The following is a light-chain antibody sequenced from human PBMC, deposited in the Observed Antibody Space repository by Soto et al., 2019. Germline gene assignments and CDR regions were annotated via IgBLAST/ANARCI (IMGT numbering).Light chain of an antibody. J-gene: IGKJ1*01. CDR1: QSIGTW. CDR3: QQYNSYSRA. Sequence: DIQMTQSPFTLSASVGDRVTITCRASQSIGTWLAWYQHKPGRAPKLLIYDASTLEGGVPSRFSGSRSGTEFTFTISSLQPDDFATYYCQQYNSYSRAFGQGTRMDIK. V-gene: IGKV1-5*01. CDR2: DAS.